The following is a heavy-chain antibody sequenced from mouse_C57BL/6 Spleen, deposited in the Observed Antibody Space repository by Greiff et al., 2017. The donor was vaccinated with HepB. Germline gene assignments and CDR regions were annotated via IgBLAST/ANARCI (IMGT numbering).Heavy chain of an antibody. Sequence: EVQLQQSGPELVKPGASVKISCKASGYTFTDYYMNWVKQSHGKSLEWIGDINPNNGGTSYNQKFKGKATLTVDKSSSTAYMELRSLTSGDSAVYYGASPRYWGQGTLVTVSA. J-gene: IGHJ3*01. CDR3: ASPRY. CDR2: INPNNGGT. V-gene: IGHV1-26*01. CDR1: GYTFTDYY.